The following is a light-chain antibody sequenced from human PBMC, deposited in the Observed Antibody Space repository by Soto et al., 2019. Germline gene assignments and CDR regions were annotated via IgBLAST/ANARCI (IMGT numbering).Light chain of an antibody. J-gene: IGKJ5*01. CDR3: QQYGSSPST. CDR1: QTVGSN. CDR2: AAS. V-gene: IGKV3-15*01. Sequence: EIVMTQSPTFLSVLAGLIPILPWTAFQTVGSNLAWNQQKPGQAPRLLIHAASTRAPGVPARFSGSGSGTDFTLTINSLEPEDFALYHCQQYGSSPSTFDPETRLDIK.